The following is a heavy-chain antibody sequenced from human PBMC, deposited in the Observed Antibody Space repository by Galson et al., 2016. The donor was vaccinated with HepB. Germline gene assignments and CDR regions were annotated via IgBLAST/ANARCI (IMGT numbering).Heavy chain of an antibody. CDR1: GFTLSNYA. Sequence: SLRLSCAASGFTLSNYAMHWVRQAPGKGLEWVAVISYDGSNKYYADSVKGRFDISRDDSKGTLYLQMDSLRAEDTALYYCAKSGYCSSTTCYQLSRQHYYYGMDVWGQGTTVTVSS. D-gene: IGHD2-2*01. V-gene: IGHV3-30*18. CDR3: AKSGYCSSTTCYQLSRQHYYYGMDV. CDR2: ISYDGSNK. J-gene: IGHJ6*02.